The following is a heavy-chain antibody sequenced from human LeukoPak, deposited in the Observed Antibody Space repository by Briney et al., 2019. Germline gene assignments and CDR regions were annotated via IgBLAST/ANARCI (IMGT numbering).Heavy chain of an antibody. CDR3: ARLTPYSGSPLGDY. V-gene: IGHV4-39*01. Sequence: PSETLSLTCTVSGGSISSSSYYWGWIRRPPGKGLEWIGSISYSGSTYYNPSLKSRVTISVDTSKNQFSLKLSSVTAADTAVYYCARLTPYSGSPLGDYWGQGTLVTVSS. CDR1: GGSISSSSYY. D-gene: IGHD1-26*01. J-gene: IGHJ4*02. CDR2: ISYSGST.